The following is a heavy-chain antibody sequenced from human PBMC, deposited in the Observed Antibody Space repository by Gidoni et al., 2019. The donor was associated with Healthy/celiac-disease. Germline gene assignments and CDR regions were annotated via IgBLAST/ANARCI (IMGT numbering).Heavy chain of an antibody. CDR3: ARDAPRGRDPPYGMDV. CDR2: IYYSGST. CDR1: GVSIRRGCYY. D-gene: IGHD3-10*01. Sequence: QVQLPESGPGLVQPSHTLSLTCTVSGVSIRRGCYYWSWIRQHPGKGLAWIGYIYYSGSTYYNPSLKSRVTISVDTSKNQFSLKLRSVTAADTAVDYCARDAPRGRDPPYGMDVWGQGTTVTVSS. V-gene: IGHV4-31*03. J-gene: IGHJ6*02.